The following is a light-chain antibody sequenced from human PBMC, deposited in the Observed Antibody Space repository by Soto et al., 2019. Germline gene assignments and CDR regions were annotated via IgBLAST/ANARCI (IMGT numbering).Light chain of an antibody. CDR1: QSVASNY. CDR2: AAS. J-gene: IGKJ1*01. Sequence: EIVLTQSPGTLSLSPGERVTLSCRASQSVASNYLAWYQQKPGQAPRLLIYAASGRATGIPDRFSGSESGTDFTLTISRLEPEDFAGYYCQQYGRSPWTFGEGTKVEIK. V-gene: IGKV3-20*01. CDR3: QQYGRSPWT.